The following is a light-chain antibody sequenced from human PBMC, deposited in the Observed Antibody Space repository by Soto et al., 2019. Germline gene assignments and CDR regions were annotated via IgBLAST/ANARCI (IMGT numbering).Light chain of an antibody. V-gene: IGKV1-5*03. CDR1: QSISSW. CDR3: QYYNDYCWT. Sequence: DIQLTQSPSTLSASVGDRVTITCRASQSISSWLAWYQQKPGKAPNLLIYKTSNLESGVPSRCSGRGSGTEFTLTISSLQPDDFATYYCQYYNDYCWTFGQGTKVEIK. CDR2: KTS. J-gene: IGKJ1*01.